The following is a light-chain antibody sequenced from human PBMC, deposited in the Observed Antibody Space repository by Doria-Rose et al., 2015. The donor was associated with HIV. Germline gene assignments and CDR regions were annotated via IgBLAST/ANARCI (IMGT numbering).Light chain of an antibody. V-gene: IGKV3-20*01. CDR3: HQYGTSWT. CDR1: QSFSSTY. CDR2: DGS. Sequence: EIVLTQSPGTLSLSPGERATLSCRASQSFSSTYLAWYQQTPGHAPSLLIYDGSTSATGIPDRFSASGSGTDFTLTINRLEPEDFALYYCHQYGTSWTFGQGTKVEI. J-gene: IGKJ1*01.